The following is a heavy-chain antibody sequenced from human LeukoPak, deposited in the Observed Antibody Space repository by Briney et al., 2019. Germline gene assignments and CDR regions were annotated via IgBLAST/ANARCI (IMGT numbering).Heavy chain of an antibody. D-gene: IGHD6-6*01. CDR1: GYSFTNSW. CDR2: IYPGDPDS. J-gene: IGHJ4*02. CDR3: ARGVIAAFFDS. V-gene: IGHV5-51*01. Sequence: GESLKISCKGAGYSFTNSWIGWVRQMPGKGLEWMGIIYPGDPDSRYSPSFQGQVTISADKSISAAYLHWSSLKASDTAIYYCARGVIAAFFDSWGQGSLVTVSS.